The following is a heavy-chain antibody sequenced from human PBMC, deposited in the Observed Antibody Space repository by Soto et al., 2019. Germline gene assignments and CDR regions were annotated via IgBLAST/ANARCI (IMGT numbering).Heavy chain of an antibody. CDR1: GFTFSTYG. CDR3: ARGTVHFNY. J-gene: IGHJ4*02. V-gene: IGHV3-33*01. D-gene: IGHD4-17*01. Sequence: QVQLVESGGGVVQPGRSLRLSCAASGFTFSTYGMHWVRQAPGKGLEWVAVIWYAGSNKYYADSVKGRFTISRDNSKNTLYLQMNGLRAEDTAVYYCARGTVHFNYWGRRTLVTVSS. CDR2: IWYAGSNK.